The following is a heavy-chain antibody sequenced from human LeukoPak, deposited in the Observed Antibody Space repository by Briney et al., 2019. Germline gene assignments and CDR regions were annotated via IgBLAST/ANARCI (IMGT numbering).Heavy chain of an antibody. CDR2: IRSKANNYAT. J-gene: IGHJ1*01. CDR3: RAGPSGWTEFFRH. D-gene: IGHD6-19*01. V-gene: IGHV3-73*01. Sequence: PGGSLRLSCAAPAFTLSDFTIHWVRQASGKGLEWFARIRSKANNYATEYGATVKGRCTISRDDAKNTAYLQMNSLKSEDTAIYYCRAGPSGWTEFFRHWGQGTLVIVSS. CDR1: AFTLSDFT.